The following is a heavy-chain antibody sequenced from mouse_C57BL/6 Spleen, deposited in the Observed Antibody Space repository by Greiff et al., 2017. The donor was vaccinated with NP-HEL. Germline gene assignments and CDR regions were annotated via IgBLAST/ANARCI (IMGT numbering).Heavy chain of an antibody. V-gene: IGHV14-2*01. Sequence: EVQLQQSGAELVKPGASVKLSCTASGFNIKDYYMHWVKQRTEQGLEWIGRIDPEDGETKYAPKFQGKATITADTSSNTAYLQLSSLTSEDTAVYYCAIPSSDGYYPYAMDYWGQGTSVTVSS. CDR1: GFNIKDYY. CDR3: AIPSSDGYYPYAMDY. CDR2: IDPEDGET. D-gene: IGHD2-3*01. J-gene: IGHJ4*01.